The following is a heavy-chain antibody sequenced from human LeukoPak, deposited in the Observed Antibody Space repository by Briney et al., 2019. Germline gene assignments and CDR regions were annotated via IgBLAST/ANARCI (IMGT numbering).Heavy chain of an antibody. CDR2: ISYDGSNK. CDR3: ARGRYGGFGYFDY. V-gene: IGHV3-30*04. CDR1: GFTFSSYA. J-gene: IGHJ4*02. D-gene: IGHD3-16*01. Sequence: GGSLRLSCAASGFTFSSYAMHWVRQAPGKGLEWVAVISYDGSNKYYADSVKGRFTISRDNSKNTLYLQVNSLRAEDTAVYYCARGRYGGFGYFDYWGQGTLVTVSS.